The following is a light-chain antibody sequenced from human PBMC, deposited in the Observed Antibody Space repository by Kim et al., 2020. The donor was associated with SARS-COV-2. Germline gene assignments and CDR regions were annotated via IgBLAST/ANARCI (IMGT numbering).Light chain of an antibody. CDR1: QGISNY. Sequence: GDRVTITCRASQGISNYLAWYQQGPGKAPKLLIHAASTLEAGAPSRFDGSGSGTDFTLTISSLQPEDFATYSCQQYYFYPPTFGQGTKVDIK. CDR3: QQYYFYPPT. V-gene: IGKV1-9*01. CDR2: AAS. J-gene: IGKJ1*01.